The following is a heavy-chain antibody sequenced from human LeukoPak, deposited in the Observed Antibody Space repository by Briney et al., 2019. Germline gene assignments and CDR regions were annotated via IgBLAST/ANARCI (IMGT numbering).Heavy chain of an antibody. Sequence: GESLKFSCKGSGYSFTSCCIGWVRRLPGKGLEWMGIIYPGDSDTRYSPSFQGQVTISADKSISTAYLQWSSLKASDTAMYYCARKTYYYDSSGPHDAFDIWGQGTMVTVSS. CDR3: ARKTYYYDSSGPHDAFDI. D-gene: IGHD3-22*01. CDR1: GYSFTSCC. J-gene: IGHJ3*02. CDR2: IYPGDSDT. V-gene: IGHV5-51*01.